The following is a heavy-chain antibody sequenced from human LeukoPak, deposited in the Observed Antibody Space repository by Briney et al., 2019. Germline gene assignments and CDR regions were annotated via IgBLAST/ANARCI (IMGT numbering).Heavy chain of an antibody. J-gene: IGHJ6*03. D-gene: IGHD2-2*01. V-gene: IGHV4-30-2*01. CDR3: AVRGSSTSIGLYNYYYYMDV. Sequence: PSQTLSLTCTVSGGSISSGGYYWSWIRQPPGKGLEWIGYIYHSGSTYYNPSLKSRVTISVDRSKNQFSLKLSSVTAADTAVYYCAVRGSSTSIGLYNYYYYMDVWGKGTTVTVSS. CDR1: GGSISSGGYY. CDR2: IYHSGST.